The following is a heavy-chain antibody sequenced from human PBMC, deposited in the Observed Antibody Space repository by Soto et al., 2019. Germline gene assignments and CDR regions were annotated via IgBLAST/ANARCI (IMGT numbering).Heavy chain of an antibody. V-gene: IGHV3-15*01. Sequence: EVQLVESGGGFVKPGGSLRVSCAASGFAFSNAWMSWVRQAPGKGLEWVGRIKSETDGETTDYVAPVKGRFTISRDDSKNTLYLQMNSLNIEDTAVYYCTTDLNGGFDYWGRGTLVTVSS. CDR1: GFAFSNAW. D-gene: IGHD2-8*01. CDR2: IKSETDGETT. J-gene: IGHJ4*02. CDR3: TTDLNGGFDY.